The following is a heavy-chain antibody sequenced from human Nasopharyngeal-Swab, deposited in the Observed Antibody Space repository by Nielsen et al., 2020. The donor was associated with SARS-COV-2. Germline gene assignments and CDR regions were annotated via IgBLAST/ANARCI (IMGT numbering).Heavy chain of an antibody. Sequence: SVKISCNASAGTFISYAISWVRQAPGQGLEWRGRIIPILGIANYAQKFQGRVTITADKSTSTAYMELSSLRSEDTAVYYCASGITGAAFDIWGQGTMVTVSS. V-gene: IGHV1-69*04. CDR1: AGTFISYA. CDR3: ASGITGAAFDI. CDR2: IIPILGIA. D-gene: IGHD1-14*01. J-gene: IGHJ3*02.